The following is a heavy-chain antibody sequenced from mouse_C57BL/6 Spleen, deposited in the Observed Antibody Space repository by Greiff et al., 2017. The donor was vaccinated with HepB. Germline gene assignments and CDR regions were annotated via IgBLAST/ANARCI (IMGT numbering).Heavy chain of an antibody. V-gene: IGHV1-18*01. CDR1: GYTFTDYN. CDR3: ARRDYSYFDV. J-gene: IGHJ1*03. CDR2: INPNNGGT. D-gene: IGHD1-1*01. Sequence: DVQLQESGPELVKPGASVKIPCKASGYTFTDYNMDWVKQSHGKSLEWIGDINPNNGGTIYNQKFKGKATLTVYKSYSTAYMELRSLTSEDTAVYYCARRDYSYFDVWGTGTTVTVSS.